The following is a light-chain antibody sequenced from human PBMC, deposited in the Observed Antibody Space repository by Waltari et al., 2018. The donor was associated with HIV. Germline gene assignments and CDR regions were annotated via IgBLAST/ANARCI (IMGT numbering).Light chain of an antibody. CDR1: SSVIGGYNS. V-gene: IGLV2-8*01. J-gene: IGLJ2*01. CDR3: SSYAGSNNLV. CDR2: EVS. Sequence: QSALPQPPSASGSPGQSVTISCTGTSSVIGGYNSVSWYQQHPGKAPKLMIYEVSKRPSGVPDRFFGSKSGNTASLTVSGLQAEDEADYYCSSYAGSNNLVFGGGTKLTVL.